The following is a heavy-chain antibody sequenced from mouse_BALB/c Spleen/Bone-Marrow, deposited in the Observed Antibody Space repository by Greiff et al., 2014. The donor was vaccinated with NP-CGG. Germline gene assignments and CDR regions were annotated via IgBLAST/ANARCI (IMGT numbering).Heavy chain of an antibody. V-gene: IGHV2-9*02. CDR1: GFSLTSYG. CDR2: IWADGST. J-gene: IGHJ4*01. Sequence: VMLVESGLGLVAPSQSLSITCTVSGFSLTSYGVHWVRQPPGKGLEWLGVIWADGSTNYNSALMSRLSIRKDNSKSQVFLKMNSLQTDDTAMYYCARITTATGAMDYWGQGTSVTVSS. D-gene: IGHD1-2*01. CDR3: ARITTATGAMDY.